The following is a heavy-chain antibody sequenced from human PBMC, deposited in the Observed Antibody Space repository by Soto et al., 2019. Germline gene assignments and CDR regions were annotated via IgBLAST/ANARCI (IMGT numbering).Heavy chain of an antibody. J-gene: IGHJ6*02. V-gene: IGHV3-74*01. D-gene: IGHD3-16*01. Sequence: PGGFLRLSCAASGFTFSRYWRHWVRQAPGKGLVWVSRISSYGSDTHYADSVKGRFTISRDNAKNTLYLQMNSLRAEDTAVYYCASNYAYAEGYYWYGIDVWGQGTTVTVS. CDR2: ISSYGSDT. CDR3: ASNYAYAEGYYWYGIDV. CDR1: GFTFSRYW.